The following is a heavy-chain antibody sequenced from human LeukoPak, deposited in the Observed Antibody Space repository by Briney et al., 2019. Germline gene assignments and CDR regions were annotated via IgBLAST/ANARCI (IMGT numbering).Heavy chain of an antibody. CDR2: IAFDDTDR. Sequence: GGSLRLFCAASGFIFGDYAMHWVRQAPGKGLEWVAAIAFDDTDRYYIDSVKGRFTIYRDDSKNTLYLHMTSLRAEDTAVYYCTNSDDYGDYWGQGTLVTVSS. V-gene: IGHV3-30*04. CDR1: GFIFGDYA. CDR3: TNSDDYGDY. J-gene: IGHJ4*02.